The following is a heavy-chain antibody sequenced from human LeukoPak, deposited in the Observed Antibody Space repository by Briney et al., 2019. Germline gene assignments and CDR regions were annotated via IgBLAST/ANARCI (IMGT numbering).Heavy chain of an antibody. CDR1: GGSISSSSYF. V-gene: IGHV4-39*07. D-gene: IGHD3-16*02. CDR2: INHSGST. J-gene: IGHJ4*02. CDR3: ARTGPKDVWGSYRSLYYFDY. Sequence: SETLSLTCSVSGGSISSSSYFWGWIRQPPGKGLEWIGEINHSGSTNYNPSLKSRVTISVDTSKNQFSLKLSSVTAADTAVYYCARTGPKDVWGSYRSLYYFDYWGQGTLVTVSS.